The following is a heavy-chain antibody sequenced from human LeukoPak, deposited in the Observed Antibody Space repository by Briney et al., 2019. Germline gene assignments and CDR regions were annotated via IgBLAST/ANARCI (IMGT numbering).Heavy chain of an antibody. V-gene: IGHV1-18*01. Sequence: ASVKDSCKASGYTFASYGISWVRQAPGQGLEWIGWISAYNGNTNFAQKFQDRVTLTTDTSATTVYMELTSLRSDDTAIYYCARDGTEDVRRSSQFYVKYNYNGMDVWGQGTMVTVSS. CDR2: ISAYNGNT. CDR1: GYTFASYG. J-gene: IGHJ6*02. CDR3: ARDGTEDVRRSSQFYVKYNYNGMDV. D-gene: IGHD1-1*01.